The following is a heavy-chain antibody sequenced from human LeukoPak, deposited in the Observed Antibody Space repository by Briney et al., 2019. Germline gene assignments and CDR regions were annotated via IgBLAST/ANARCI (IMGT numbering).Heavy chain of an antibody. Sequence: GASVKVSCKASGYTFTSCGISWVRQAPGQGLEWMGWISAYNGNTNYAQKLQGRVTMTTDTSTGTAYMELRSLRSDDTAVYYCARVMLNDYDSSGLVDYWGQGTLVTVSS. CDR3: ARVMLNDYDSSGLVDY. V-gene: IGHV1-18*01. CDR1: GYTFTSCG. J-gene: IGHJ4*02. D-gene: IGHD3-22*01. CDR2: ISAYNGNT.